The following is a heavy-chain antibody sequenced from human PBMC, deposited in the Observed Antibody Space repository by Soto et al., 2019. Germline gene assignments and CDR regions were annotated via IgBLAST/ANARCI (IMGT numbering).Heavy chain of an antibody. CDR2: IRSKANSYAT. CDR3: TRRGSHGSGSYYYYYGMDV. D-gene: IGHD3-10*01. CDR1: GFTFSGSA. J-gene: IGHJ6*02. Sequence: PGGSLRLSCAASGFTFSGSAMHWVRQASGKGLEWVGRIRSKANSYATAYAASVKGRFTISRDDSKNTAYLQMNSLKTEDTAVYYCTRRGSHGSGSYYYYYGMDVWGQGTTVTVSS. V-gene: IGHV3-73*01.